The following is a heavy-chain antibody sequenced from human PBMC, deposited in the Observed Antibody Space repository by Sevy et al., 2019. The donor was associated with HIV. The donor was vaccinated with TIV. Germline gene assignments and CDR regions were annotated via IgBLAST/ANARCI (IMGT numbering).Heavy chain of an antibody. CDR3: AKDQSPGIYSYRDFDY. CDR2: ISYDESKK. Sequence: GGSLRLSCAASGFTFSSYGLHWVRQAPGKGLEWVAVISYDESKKYYADSVKGRFTISRDNSKNTLYLQMNSLRAEDTAVYYCAKDQSPGIYSYRDFDYWGQGTLVTVSS. J-gene: IGHJ4*02. V-gene: IGHV3-30*18. CDR1: GFTFSSYG. D-gene: IGHD3-16*02.